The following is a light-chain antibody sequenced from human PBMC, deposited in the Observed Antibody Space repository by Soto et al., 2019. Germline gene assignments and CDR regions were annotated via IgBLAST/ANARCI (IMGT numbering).Light chain of an antibody. V-gene: IGLV2-8*01. CDR2: DVY. CDR1: SSDVGGYNY. CDR3: SSYAGNNKDV. Sequence: QSALAQPPSASGSPGQSVTISCTGTSSDVGGYNYVSWYQPHPGEAPKLILFDVYKRPSGVPDRFSGSKSGNTASLTVSGLQAEDEADYYCSSYAGNNKDVFGTGTKVTVL. J-gene: IGLJ1*01.